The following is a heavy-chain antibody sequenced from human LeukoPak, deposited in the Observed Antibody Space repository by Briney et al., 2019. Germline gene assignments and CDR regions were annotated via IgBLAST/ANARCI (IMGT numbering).Heavy chain of an antibody. J-gene: IGHJ4*02. D-gene: IGHD5-24*01. CDR1: GYTFTTYG. V-gene: IGHV1-18*01. Sequence: ASVKVSCKASGYTFTTYGITWVRQAPGQGLEWMGWINAYNGNTNYAQKLQGRVTMATDTSTSTAYMELRSLRSDDTAVYYCARALVDGYKELGYWGQGTLVTVSS. CDR2: INAYNGNT. CDR3: ARALVDGYKELGY.